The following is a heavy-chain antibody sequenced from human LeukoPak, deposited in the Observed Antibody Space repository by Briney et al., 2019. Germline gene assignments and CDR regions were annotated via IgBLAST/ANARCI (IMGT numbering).Heavy chain of an antibody. Sequence: SETLSPTCSVSGGSISSYYWSWIRQPPGKGLEWIGYLYYSGSTNSNPSLKSRVTMSVDTSKNQFSLKLRSVTAADTAVYYCARGGSGISNAFDIWGQGTMVTVSS. V-gene: IGHV4-59*01. CDR1: GGSISSYY. CDR3: ARGGSGISNAFDI. D-gene: IGHD3-10*01. J-gene: IGHJ3*02. CDR2: LYYSGST.